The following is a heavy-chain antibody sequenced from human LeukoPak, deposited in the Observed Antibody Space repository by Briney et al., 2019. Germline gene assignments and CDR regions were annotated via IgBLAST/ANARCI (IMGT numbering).Heavy chain of an antibody. V-gene: IGHV3-11*01. J-gene: IGHJ6*02. CDR2: ISSSGSTI. CDR3: ARVIVGSGWYIYYYYGMDV. D-gene: IGHD6-19*01. CDR1: GFTFSDYY. Sequence: GGSLRLSCAASGFTFSDYYMSWIRQAPGKGLEWVSYISSSGSTIYYADSVKGRFTISRDNAKNSLYLQMNSLRAEDTAVYYCARVIVGSGWYIYYYYGMDVWGQGTTVTVSS.